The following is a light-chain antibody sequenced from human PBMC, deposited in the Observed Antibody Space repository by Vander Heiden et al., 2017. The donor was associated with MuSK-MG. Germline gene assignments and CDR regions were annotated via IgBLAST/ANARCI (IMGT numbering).Light chain of an antibody. CDR1: QRVSSDY. V-gene: IGKV3-20*01. Sequence: EIVLTQSPGTLYLSAGERATLSCRASQRVSSDYLAWYQQKPGLAPRLLVYRTSRRATGIPDRFSGSGSGTDFTLTVSGLEPEDFAVYYCQQYGRSPLTFGGGTKVEIK. J-gene: IGKJ4*01. CDR3: QQYGRSPLT. CDR2: RTS.